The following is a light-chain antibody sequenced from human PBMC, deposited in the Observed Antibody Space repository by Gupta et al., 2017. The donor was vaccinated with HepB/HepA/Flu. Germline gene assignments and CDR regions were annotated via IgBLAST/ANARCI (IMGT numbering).Light chain of an antibody. J-gene: IGLJ2*01. CDR1: SSNIGAGYD. Sequence: QSVLTPPPSVSGAPGPRVTIPCTGSSSNIGAGYDVHWYQQLPGTAPKLLIYGNNNRPSGVPDRFSGSKSGTSASLAITGLQAEDEADYYCHSYDSSLSGVVFGGGTKLTVL. V-gene: IGLV1-40*01. CDR3: HSYDSSLSGVV. CDR2: GNN.